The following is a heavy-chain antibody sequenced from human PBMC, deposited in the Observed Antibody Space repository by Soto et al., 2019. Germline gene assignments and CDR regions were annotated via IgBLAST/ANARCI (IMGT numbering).Heavy chain of an antibody. J-gene: IGHJ5*02. CDR1: GFTFSSYS. D-gene: IGHD3-10*01. CDR2: ISDSGGKT. V-gene: IGHV3-23*01. CDR3: SKWSGFGDA. Sequence: EVQLTESGGGLVQPGGSLRLSCVASGFTFSSYSMTWVRQAPGKGLEWVSGISDSGGKTWYADSVKGRFTISRDNSKNTLFLQMNSLRAEDTAVYFCSKWSGFGDAWGQGTLVTVSS.